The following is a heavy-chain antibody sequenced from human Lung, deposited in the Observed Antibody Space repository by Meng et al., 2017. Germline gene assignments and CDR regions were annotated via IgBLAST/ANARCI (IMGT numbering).Heavy chain of an antibody. CDR3: ARGGDYPPKTGNDAFDI. D-gene: IGHD3-10*01. CDR1: GASISHSNW. CDR2: IYHRGTT. Sequence: QSLLHASGPGRAKPSGTLSLPCAVSGASISHSNWWRWDRPPPGKGLQWIGDIYHRGTTPSNPSLKSRVNMSVDKSKNQCSLRLSSVTASDTAVYYCARGGDYPPKTGNDAFDIWGPGTMVTVSS. J-gene: IGHJ3*02. V-gene: IGHV4-4*02.